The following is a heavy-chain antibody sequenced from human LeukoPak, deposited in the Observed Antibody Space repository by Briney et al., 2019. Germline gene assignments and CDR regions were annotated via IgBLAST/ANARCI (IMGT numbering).Heavy chain of an antibody. CDR1: GFTFSSYA. J-gene: IGHJ4*02. CDR2: ISGSGFT. CDR3: ARGLYSSSP. V-gene: IGHV3-23*01. D-gene: IGHD6-6*01. Sequence: GGSLRLSCAAFGFTFSSYAMSWVRQAPGKGLEWVSAISGSGFTYYADSVKGRFTISRDNSKNTLYLQMNSLRAEDTAVYYCARGLYSSSPWGQGTLVTVSS.